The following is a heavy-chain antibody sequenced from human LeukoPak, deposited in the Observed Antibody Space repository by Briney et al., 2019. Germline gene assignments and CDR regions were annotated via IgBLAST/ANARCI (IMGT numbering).Heavy chain of an antibody. V-gene: IGHV3-23*01. J-gene: IGHJ5*02. Sequence: GGSLRLSCAASGFTFSSYAMSWVRQAPGKGLEWVSVIGRSGSPYYADSVKGRFTISRDNSKNTLYLQMDSLRAEDTAVYYCARDLYTGTTGIPQWFDPWGQGTLVTVSS. CDR2: IGRSGSP. CDR3: ARDLYTGTTGIPQWFDP. D-gene: IGHD1-1*01. CDR1: GFTFSSYA.